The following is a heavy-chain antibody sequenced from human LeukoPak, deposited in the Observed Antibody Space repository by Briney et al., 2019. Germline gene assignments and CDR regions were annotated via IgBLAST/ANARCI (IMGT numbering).Heavy chain of an antibody. CDR2: INHSGST. CDR1: GGSISSYY. J-gene: IGHJ4*02. D-gene: IGHD2-15*01. CDR3: ARGLEYCSGGSCYSGADY. V-gene: IGHV4-34*01. Sequence: PSETLSLTCTVSGGSISSYYWSWIRQPPGKGLEWIGEINHSGSTNYNPSLKSRVTISVDTSKNQFSLKLSSVTAADTAVYYCARGLEYCSGGSCYSGADYWGQGTLVTVSS.